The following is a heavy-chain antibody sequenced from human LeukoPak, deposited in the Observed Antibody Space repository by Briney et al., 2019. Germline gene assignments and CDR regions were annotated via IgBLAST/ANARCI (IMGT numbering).Heavy chain of an antibody. D-gene: IGHD3-3*01. CDR2: IYYSGNT. Sequence: SETLSLTCTVSGTSISSVAYSWRWVRQHPGKGLGWIAYIYYSGNTYYNPSLKRRVTISVDTSKNQFSLKLSSVTAADTAVYYCARTITIFGALGYFDYWGQGTLVTVSS. CDR1: GTSISSVAYS. V-gene: IGHV4-31*03. CDR3: ARTITIFGALGYFDY. J-gene: IGHJ4*02.